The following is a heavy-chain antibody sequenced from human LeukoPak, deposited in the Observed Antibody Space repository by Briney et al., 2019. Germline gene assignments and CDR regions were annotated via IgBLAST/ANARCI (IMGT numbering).Heavy chain of an antibody. CDR3: ARDTITMVRGVIDY. V-gene: IGHV3-21*01. J-gene: IGHJ4*02. Sequence: GVSLRLSCAASGFTFSSYSMNWVRQAPGKGLEWVSSISSSSSYIYYADSVKGRFTISRDNAKNSLYLQMNSLRAEDTAVYYCARDTITMVRGVIDYWGQGTLVTVSS. CDR1: GFTFSSYS. CDR2: ISSSSSYI. D-gene: IGHD3-10*01.